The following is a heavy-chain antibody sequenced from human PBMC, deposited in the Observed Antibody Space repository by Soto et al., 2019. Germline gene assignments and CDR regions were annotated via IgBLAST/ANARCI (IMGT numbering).Heavy chain of an antibody. CDR1: GGSISSSSYY. CDR2: IYYSGST. CDR3: ARLSWATVTELGYYYYYGMDV. Sequence: QLQLQESGPGLVKPSETLSLTCTVSGGSISSSSYYWGWIRQPPGKGLEWIGSIYYSGSTYYNPSLKSRVTISVDTSKNQFSLKLSSVTAADTAVYYCARLSWATVTELGYYYYYGMDVWGQGTTVTVSS. V-gene: IGHV4-39*01. D-gene: IGHD4-4*01. J-gene: IGHJ6*02.